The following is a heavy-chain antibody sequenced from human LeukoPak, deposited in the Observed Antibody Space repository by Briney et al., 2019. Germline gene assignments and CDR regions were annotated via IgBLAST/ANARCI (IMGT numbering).Heavy chain of an antibody. V-gene: IGHV4-34*01. D-gene: IGHD3-10*01. CDR2: INHSGST. CDR3: ARGLWFPSHY. J-gene: IGHJ4*02. Sequence: PSETLSLTCAVHGGSFSGYYWSWIRQPPGKGLEWIGEINHSGSTNYNPSLKSRVTISVDTSKNQFSLKLSSVTAADTAVYYCARGLWFPSHYWGQGTLVTVSS. CDR1: GGSFSGYY.